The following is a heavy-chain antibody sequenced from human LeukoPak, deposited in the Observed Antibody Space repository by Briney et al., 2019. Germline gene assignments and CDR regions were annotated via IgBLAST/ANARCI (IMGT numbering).Heavy chain of an antibody. D-gene: IGHD3-10*01. CDR1: GFTFDDYA. J-gene: IGHJ4*02. Sequence: GGSLRLSCAASGFTFDDYAMHWVRQAPGKGLEWVSGISWNSGSIGYADSVKGRFTISRDNAKNSLYLQMNSLRAEDTAVYYCAREGSISGSYYNGFDYWGQGTLVTVSS. CDR3: AREGSISGSYYNGFDY. V-gene: IGHV3-9*01. CDR2: ISWNSGSI.